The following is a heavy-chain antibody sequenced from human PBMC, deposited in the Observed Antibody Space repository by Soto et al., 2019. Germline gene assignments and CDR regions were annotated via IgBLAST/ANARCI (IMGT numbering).Heavy chain of an antibody. V-gene: IGHV3-23*01. CDR3: AKDPPNDDYYDSRTSDY. D-gene: IGHD3-22*01. CDR1: VFTFSSYA. CDR2: ISGSGGST. Sequence: GGSLRLSCAASVFTFSSYAMSWVRQAPGKGLEWVSAISGSGGSTYYADSVKGRFTISRDNSKNTLYLQMNSLRAEDTAVYYCAKDPPNDDYYDSRTSDYWGQGTLVTVSS. J-gene: IGHJ4*02.